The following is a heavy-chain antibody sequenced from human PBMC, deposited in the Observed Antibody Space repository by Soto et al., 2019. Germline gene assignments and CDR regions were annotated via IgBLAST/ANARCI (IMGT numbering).Heavy chain of an antibody. Sequence: SGPTLVNPTQTLTLTCTFSGFSLSTSGVGVGWIRQPPGKALEWLALIYWNDDKRYSPSLKSRLTITKDTSKNQVVLTMTNMDPVDTATYYCAHRPTLGYYDSSGYYPSPFDYWGQGTLVTVSS. CDR1: GFSLSTSGVG. D-gene: IGHD3-22*01. CDR2: IYWNDDK. V-gene: IGHV2-5*01. CDR3: AHRPTLGYYDSSGYYPSPFDY. J-gene: IGHJ4*02.